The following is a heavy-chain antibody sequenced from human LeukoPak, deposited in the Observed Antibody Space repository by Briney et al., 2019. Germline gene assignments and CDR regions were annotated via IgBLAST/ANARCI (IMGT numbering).Heavy chain of an antibody. D-gene: IGHD1-26*01. CDR2: ISGSGGST. CDR1: GFTFSSYA. CDR3: AKAVSGSYPFDY. V-gene: IGHV3-23*01. Sequence: GGSLRLSCAASGFTFSSYAMSWVRQAPGKGLERVSGISGSGGSTYYADSVKGRFTISRDDSKNTLYLQMNSLRGEDTAVYYCAKAVSGSYPFDYWGQGTLVTVSS. J-gene: IGHJ4*02.